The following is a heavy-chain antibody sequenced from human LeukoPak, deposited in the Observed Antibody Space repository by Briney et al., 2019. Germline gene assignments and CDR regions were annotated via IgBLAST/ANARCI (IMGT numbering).Heavy chain of an antibody. J-gene: IGHJ6*03. CDR1: GGTFSSYA. D-gene: IGHD2-2*01. CDR3: AREFRRYCSSTSCNLLDYYYMDV. Sequence: ASVKVSCKASGGTFSSYAISWVRQAPGQGLEWMGGIIPIFGTANYAQEFQGRVTITADKSTSTAYMELSSLRSEDSAVYYCAREFRRYCSSTSCNLLDYYYMDVWGKGTTVTVSS. V-gene: IGHV1-69*06. CDR2: IIPIFGTA.